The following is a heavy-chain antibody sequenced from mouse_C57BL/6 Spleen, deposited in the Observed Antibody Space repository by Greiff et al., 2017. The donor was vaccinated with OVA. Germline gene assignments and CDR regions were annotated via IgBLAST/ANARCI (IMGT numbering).Heavy chain of an antibody. J-gene: IGHJ4*01. CDR3: ARQGNDDYEGRDAKDY. CDR1: GFTFSSYG. D-gene: IGHD2-4*01. V-gene: IGHV5-6*01. CDR2: ISSGGSYT. Sequence: EVKLMEPGGDLVKPGGSLKLSCAASGFTFSSYGMSWVRQTPDKRLEWVATISSGGSYTYYPDSVKGRFTLSRDNAKNTLYMQMSSLTSEDTAMYYCARQGNDDYEGRDAKDYRGQVVSVTVAS.